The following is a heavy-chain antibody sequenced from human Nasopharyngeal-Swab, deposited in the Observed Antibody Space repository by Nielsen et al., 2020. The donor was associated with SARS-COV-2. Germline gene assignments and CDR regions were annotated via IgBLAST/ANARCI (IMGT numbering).Heavy chain of an antibody. V-gene: IGHV3-11*06. Sequence: GESLKISCAASGFTFSDYYMSWIRQAPGKGLEWVSYISSSSSYTNYADSVKGRFTISRDNAKNSLYLQMNSLRVEDTAVYYCASSPGDILTGYFLWGQGTLVTVSS. CDR2: ISSSSSYT. CDR3: ASSPGDILTGYFL. D-gene: IGHD3-9*01. J-gene: IGHJ4*02. CDR1: GFTFSDYY.